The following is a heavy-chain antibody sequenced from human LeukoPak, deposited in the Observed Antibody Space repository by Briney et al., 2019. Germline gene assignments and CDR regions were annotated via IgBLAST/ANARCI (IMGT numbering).Heavy chain of an antibody. CDR2: IYSGDST. D-gene: IGHD3-16*01. J-gene: IGHJ4*02. V-gene: IGHV3-53*01. CDR3: ARDMRGSLDY. Sequence: GGSLRLSCAASGFTVSSYYMTWVRQAPGTGLEWVSIIYSGDSTYYVDSVKGRFTISRDNSKNTLYLQMNSLRAEDTAVYYCARDMRGSLDYWGQGTLVTVSS. CDR1: GFTVSSYY.